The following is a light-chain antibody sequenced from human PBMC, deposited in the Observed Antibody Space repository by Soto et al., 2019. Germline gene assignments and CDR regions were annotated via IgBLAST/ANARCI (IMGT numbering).Light chain of an antibody. Sequence: QSVLTQPPSVSGAPGQRVTISCTGNSSNLGAGYDVHWYQQLPGAAPKLVIFGNRNRPSGVPERFSGSKSGNTASLTISGLQAEDEANYYCSSYTTSRTVEVVFGGGTKLTVL. CDR2: GNR. CDR3: SSYTTSRTVEVV. V-gene: IGLV1-40*01. CDR1: SSNLGAGYD. J-gene: IGLJ3*02.